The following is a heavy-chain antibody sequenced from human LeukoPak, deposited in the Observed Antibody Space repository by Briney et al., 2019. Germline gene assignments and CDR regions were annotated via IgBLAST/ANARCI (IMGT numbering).Heavy chain of an antibody. CDR1: GFTFSSYA. Sequence: GGSLRLSCAASGFTFSSYAMSWVRQALGKGLEWVSAISGSGGSTYYADSVKGRFTISRDNSKNTLYLQMNSLRAEDTAVYYCAKNRRRIAAAGTDYWGQGTLVTVSS. CDR3: AKNRRRIAAAGTDY. CDR2: ISGSGGST. D-gene: IGHD6-13*01. V-gene: IGHV3-23*01. J-gene: IGHJ4*02.